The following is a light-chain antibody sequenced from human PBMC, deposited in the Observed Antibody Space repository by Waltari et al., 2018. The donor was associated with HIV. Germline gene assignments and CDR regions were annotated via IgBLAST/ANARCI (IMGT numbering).Light chain of an antibody. CDR3: QSYDSSLSGSV. Sequence: QSVLTQPPSVSGAPGQRVTISCTGSSSNIGAGYDVQWYQQLPGTAPKLLIYGHRKRPSGVPDRFSGSKSGTSASLAIPGLQAEDEAYYYCQSYDSSLSGSVFGGGTKLTVL. V-gene: IGLV1-40*01. CDR1: SSNIGAGYD. CDR2: GHR. J-gene: IGLJ3*02.